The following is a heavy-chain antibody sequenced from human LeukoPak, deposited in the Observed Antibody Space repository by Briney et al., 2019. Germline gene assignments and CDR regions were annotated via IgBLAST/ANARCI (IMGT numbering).Heavy chain of an antibody. CDR2: MCGTAGCT. Sequence: PGGSLRLSCAASGFTFSSYEMNWVRQAPGKGLEWVASMCGTAGCTFYPDSVKGRFTISRDNSKNVLYLRMNSLTAEDTAIYYCAKDRPNFHENSGHYYRRDGDSWGQGTLVTVSS. CDR3: AKDRPNFHENSGHYYRRDGDS. CDR1: GFTFSSYE. J-gene: IGHJ5*01. D-gene: IGHD3-22*01. V-gene: IGHV3-23*01.